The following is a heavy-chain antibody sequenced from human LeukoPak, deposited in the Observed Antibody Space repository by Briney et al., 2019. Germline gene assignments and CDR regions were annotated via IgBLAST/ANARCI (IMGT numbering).Heavy chain of an antibody. Sequence: PSQTLSLTCTVSGGSISSGNYYWSWIRQPAGKGLEWIGRIHTSGGTDQNPSLKSRVTISGDTSKNQFSLKLSSVTAADTAVYYCARGRYYDSSGYYLDYWGQGTLVTVSS. CDR1: GGSISSGNYY. J-gene: IGHJ4*02. D-gene: IGHD3-22*01. CDR3: ARGRYYDSSGYYLDY. CDR2: IHTSGGT. V-gene: IGHV4-61*02.